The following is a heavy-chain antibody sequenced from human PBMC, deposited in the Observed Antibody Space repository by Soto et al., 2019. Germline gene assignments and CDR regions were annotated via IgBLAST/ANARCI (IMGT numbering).Heavy chain of an antibody. J-gene: IGHJ4*02. D-gene: IGHD3-10*01. CDR3: VKGRPYYYNACARSY. CDR1: GFSFKTYG. V-gene: IGHV3-23*01. CDR2: IGLSNSDT. Sequence: EVQLLESGGGLVQPGGSLRLSCADSGFSFKTYGMTWVRQAPGKGLEGVAHIGLSNSDTYYADSVKGRFTISRDNSKNLVYLPMTRLRDAHTGGYYCVKGRPYYYNACARSYSGRGTQLTVSS.